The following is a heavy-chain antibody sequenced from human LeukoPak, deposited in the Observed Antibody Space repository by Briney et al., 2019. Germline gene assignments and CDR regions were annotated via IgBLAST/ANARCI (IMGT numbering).Heavy chain of an antibody. CDR2: IYPGDSDT. D-gene: IGHD3-9*01. V-gene: IGHV5-51*01. CDR1: GYSFTSYW. CDR3: ALTPVDWFDP. Sequence: HGESLQISCKGSGYSFTSYWIGWVRQLPGKGLEWMGIIYPGDSDTRYSPSFQGQVTISADKSISTAYLQWSSLKASDTAMYYCALTPVDWFDPWGQGTLVTVSS. J-gene: IGHJ5*02.